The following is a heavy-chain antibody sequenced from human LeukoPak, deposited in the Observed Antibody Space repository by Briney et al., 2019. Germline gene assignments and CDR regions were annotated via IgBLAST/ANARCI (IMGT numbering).Heavy chain of an antibody. Sequence: GGSLRLSCAASGFTFSSYWMHWVRQAPGKGLVWVSRINSDGSSTSYADSVKGRFTISRGNAKNTLYLQMNSLRAEDTAVYYCARSAQQVYFDYWGQGTLVTVSS. CDR2: INSDGSST. J-gene: IGHJ4*02. D-gene: IGHD6-13*01. CDR3: ARSAQQVYFDY. CDR1: GFTFSSYW. V-gene: IGHV3-74*01.